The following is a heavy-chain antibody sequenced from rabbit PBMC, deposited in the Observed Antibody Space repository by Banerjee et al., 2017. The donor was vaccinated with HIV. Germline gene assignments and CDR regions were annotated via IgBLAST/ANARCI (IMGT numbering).Heavy chain of an antibody. D-gene: IGHD4-1*01. Sequence: QEQLEESGGDLVKPEGSLTLTCTASGFDFSSYAMGWVRQAPGKGLEWIACINTNSGNAVYASWAKGRFTISKTSSTTVTLQMTSLTAADTATYFCARDLAGVIGWNFNFWGPGTLVTVS. CDR1: GFDFSSYA. J-gene: IGHJ4*01. CDR3: ARDLAGVIGWNFNF. CDR2: INTNSGNA. V-gene: IGHV1S45*01.